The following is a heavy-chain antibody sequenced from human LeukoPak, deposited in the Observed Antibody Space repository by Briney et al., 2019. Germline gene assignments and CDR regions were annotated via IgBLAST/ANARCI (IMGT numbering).Heavy chain of an antibody. D-gene: IGHD2-15*01. CDR2: ISGSGYST. CDR1: GFIFNSYA. CDR3: AKDQYCSGGSCYSDY. V-gene: IGHV3-23*01. J-gene: IGHJ4*02. Sequence: PGGSLRLSCAASGFIFNSYAMNWVRQAPGQGLEWVSAISGSGYSTFYADSMKGRFTISRDNSKNTLYLQMNSLRAEDTAVYYCAKDQYCSGGSCYSDYWGQGTLVTVSS.